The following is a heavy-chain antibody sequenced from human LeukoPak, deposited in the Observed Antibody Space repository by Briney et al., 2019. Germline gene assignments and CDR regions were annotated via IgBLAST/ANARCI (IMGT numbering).Heavy chain of an antibody. Sequence: SETLSLTCTVSGGSISSYYWSWIRQPPGNGLEWIGYIYYSGSTNYNPSLKSRVTISVDTSKNQFSLKLSSVTAADTAVYYCARGGSSGYYAWFDPWGQGTLVTVSS. CDR1: GGSISSYY. V-gene: IGHV4-59*01. CDR3: ARGGSSGYYAWFDP. CDR2: IYYSGST. D-gene: IGHD3-22*01. J-gene: IGHJ5*02.